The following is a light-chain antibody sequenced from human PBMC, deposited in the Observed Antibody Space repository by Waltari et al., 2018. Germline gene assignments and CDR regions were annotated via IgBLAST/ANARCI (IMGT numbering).Light chain of an antibody. V-gene: IGLV2-8*01. Sequence: QSALTQPPSASGSPGQSVTIPCPGTSSAVGGYNYVSWYQQHPGKAPKLMIYGVSQRPSGVPDRFSGSKSGNTASLIVSGLQAEDEADYYCSSYAGSNVLFGGGTKLTVL. J-gene: IGLJ2*01. CDR2: GVS. CDR3: SSYAGSNVL. CDR1: SSAVGGYNY.